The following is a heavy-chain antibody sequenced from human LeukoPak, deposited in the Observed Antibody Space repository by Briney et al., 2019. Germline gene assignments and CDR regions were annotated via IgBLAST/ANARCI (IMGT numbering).Heavy chain of an antibody. J-gene: IGHJ3*02. CDR3: ARTSSYDSSGYDAFDT. V-gene: IGHV1-2*02. CDR1: GYTFTGYY. D-gene: IGHD3-22*01. Sequence: GASVKVSCKASGYTFTGYYMHWVRQAPGQGLEWMGWINPNSGGTNYAQKFQARVTMTRDTSISTAYMELSRLRSDDTAVYYCARTSSYDSSGYDAFDTWGQGTMVTVSS. CDR2: INPNSGGT.